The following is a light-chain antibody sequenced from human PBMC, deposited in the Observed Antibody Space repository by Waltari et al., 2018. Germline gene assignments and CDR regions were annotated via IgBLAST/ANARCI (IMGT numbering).Light chain of an antibody. CDR1: QSIRSN. CDR3: QQYDNWLGT. V-gene: IGKV3-15*01. J-gene: IGKJ1*01. CDR2: GVS. Sequence: EIVMTQSPATLSVFPGERATLSCRASQSIRSNLAWYQHKPGQAPMLLIYGVSTRATGIPARFSGSGSGTEFTLTISSLQSEDFAVYFCQQYDNWLGTFGQGTKVEIK.